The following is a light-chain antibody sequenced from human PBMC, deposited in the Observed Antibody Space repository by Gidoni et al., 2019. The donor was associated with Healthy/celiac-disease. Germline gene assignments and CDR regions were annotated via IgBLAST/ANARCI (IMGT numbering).Light chain of an antibody. Sequence: DIVLTHSPATLSASPGERATLSCRASQSVSSYLAWYQQKPGQAPRLLIYGASTRATGIPARFSGSGSGTEFTLTISSLQSEDFAVYYCQQYNNWPYTFGQGTKLEIK. CDR2: GAS. CDR1: QSVSSY. V-gene: IGKV3-15*01. CDR3: QQYNNWPYT. J-gene: IGKJ2*01.